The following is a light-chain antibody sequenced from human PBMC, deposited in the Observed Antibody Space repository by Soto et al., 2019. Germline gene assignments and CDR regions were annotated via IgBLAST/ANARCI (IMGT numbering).Light chain of an antibody. CDR2: AAS. Sequence: IQLTQSPSSLSASVGDRGTITCLASQPVTNYLSWYHQKPVKAPTLLSYAASRLQSGVACSFSAGSSGKEFTLSINSLLPEDCATYSCKQSYMGPWTLGQGSTV. CDR1: QPVTNY. CDR3: KQSYMGPWT. J-gene: IGKJ1*01. V-gene: IGKV1-39*01.